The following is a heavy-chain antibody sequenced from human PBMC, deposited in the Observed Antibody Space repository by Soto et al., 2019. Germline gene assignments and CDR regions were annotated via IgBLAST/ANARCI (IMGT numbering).Heavy chain of an antibody. V-gene: IGHV4-4*07. Sequence: SETLSLTCTVSGGSISGYYWTWIRQSAGGGLEWIGRIDSSGSTNYNTSLKSRVTISLDTSMKHFSLRLSSGTAADTAVYYCARGQRVSDWFDPWGQGTLVTVSS. J-gene: IGHJ5*02. CDR1: GGSISGYY. D-gene: IGHD6-25*01. CDR3: ARGQRVSDWFDP. CDR2: IDSSGST.